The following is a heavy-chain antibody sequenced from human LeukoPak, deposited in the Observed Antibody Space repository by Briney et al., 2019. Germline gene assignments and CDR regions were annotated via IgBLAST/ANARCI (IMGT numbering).Heavy chain of an antibody. V-gene: IGHV3-23*01. CDR1: GLTLSDYA. D-gene: IGHD2-15*01. Sequence: SGGSLRLSCAASGLTLSDYAMSWFRQAPGKGLEWVATIPSGFTPHYADSVKGRFTISRDNSKNMFHLQLNSLRAEDTAVYYCAKDYSDSRVADVFFEYWGQGTPVTVSS. CDR3: AKDYSDSRVADVFFEY. CDR2: IPSGFTP. J-gene: IGHJ4*02.